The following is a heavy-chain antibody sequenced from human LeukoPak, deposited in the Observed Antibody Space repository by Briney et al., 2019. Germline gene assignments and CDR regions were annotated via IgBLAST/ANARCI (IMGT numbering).Heavy chain of an antibody. V-gene: IGHV1-46*01. CDR3: ARGRHYYDSSDYYYEGDGFDI. Sequence: ASVKVSCKASGYTFTSNYMHWVRQAPGQGPEWMGVISPSGGSTTYAQKFQGRLTMTGDMSTSTVYMELSSLRSDDTAVYYCARGRHYYDSSDYYYEGDGFDIWGQGTMVTVSS. D-gene: IGHD3-22*01. CDR1: GYTFTSNY. CDR2: ISPSGGST. J-gene: IGHJ3*02.